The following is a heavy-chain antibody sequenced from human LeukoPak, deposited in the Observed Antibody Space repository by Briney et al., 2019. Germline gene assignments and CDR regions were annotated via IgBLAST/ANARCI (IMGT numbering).Heavy chain of an antibody. CDR1: GYTFTSYY. CDR2: INPSGGST. D-gene: IGHD5-18*01. Sequence: GASVKVSCKASGYTFTSYYMHWVRQAPGQGLEWMGIINPSGGSTSYAKKFQGRVTMTRDMSTSTVYMELSSLSSEDTAVYYCAREPGWVDPRVGTAMVFGFGYFDYWGQGTLVTVSS. J-gene: IGHJ4*02. V-gene: IGHV1-46*01. CDR3: AREPGWVDPRVGTAMVFGFGYFDY.